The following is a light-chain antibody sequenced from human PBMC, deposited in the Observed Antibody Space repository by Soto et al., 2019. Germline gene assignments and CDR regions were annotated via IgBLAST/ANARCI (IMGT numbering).Light chain of an antibody. Sequence: QAVVTQEPSLTVSPGGTVTLTCGSSTGAVTSGHYPYWFQQKPGPVPRTLIYDTSNKYSWTPARFSGSLLGGKAALTLSGAQPEDEADYYCLLYYSTPPGVFGGGTKLTVL. J-gene: IGLJ3*02. CDR3: LLYYSTPPGV. CDR2: DTS. V-gene: IGLV7-46*01. CDR1: TGAVTSGHY.